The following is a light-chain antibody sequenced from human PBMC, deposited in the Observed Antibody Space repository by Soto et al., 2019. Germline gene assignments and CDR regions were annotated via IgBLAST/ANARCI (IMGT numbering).Light chain of an antibody. Sequence: QSVLTQPPSTSGTPGQRVAISCSGTSSNIGSHTVNWYQQLPGTAPKLLIYGDDQRPSGVPDRFSGSKSGTSASLAISGLQPEDEVDYYCASLDARWTGPVFGGGTKVTVL. CDR1: SSNIGSHT. CDR2: GDD. CDR3: ASLDARWTGPV. J-gene: IGLJ3*02. V-gene: IGLV1-44*01.